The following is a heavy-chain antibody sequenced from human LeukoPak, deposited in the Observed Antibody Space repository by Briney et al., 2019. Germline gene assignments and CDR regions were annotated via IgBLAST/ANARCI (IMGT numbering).Heavy chain of an antibody. J-gene: IGHJ4*02. Sequence: QAGGSLRLSSAAHGLPFISYAMHSVRQTPGKGLEWMALKSYVGSSDHYANSVKDLFTISRDNSKTTLYLKLNSLRPEETAVNYGAKSGFACICNNCYSTDDWGQGTLVTVSS. V-gene: IGHV3-30*18. CDR3: AKSGFACICNNCYSTDD. CDR1: GLPFISYA. D-gene: IGHD2-15*01. CDR2: KSYVGSSD.